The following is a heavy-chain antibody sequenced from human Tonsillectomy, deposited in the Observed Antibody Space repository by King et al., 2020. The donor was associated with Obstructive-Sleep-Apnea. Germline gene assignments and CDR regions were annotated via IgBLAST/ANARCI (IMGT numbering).Heavy chain of an antibody. Sequence: VQLQESGPGLVKPSETLSLTCTVSGGSISRYYWSWIRQPPGKGLEWIGYIYYSGSTNYNPSLKSRVTISVDTSKNQFSLKLSSVTAADTAVYYCARLPGGDAFDIWGQGTMVTVSS. CDR3: ARLPGGDAFDI. CDR1: GGSISRYY. D-gene: IGHD3-16*01. V-gene: IGHV4-59*08. CDR2: IYYSGST. J-gene: IGHJ3*02.